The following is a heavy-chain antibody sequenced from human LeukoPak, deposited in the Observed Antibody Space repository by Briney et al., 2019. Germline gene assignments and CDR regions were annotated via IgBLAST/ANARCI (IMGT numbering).Heavy chain of an antibody. CDR2: IAYDGSNK. J-gene: IGHJ4*02. Sequence: GGSLRLSCAASGFTFSSYGMHWVRQAPGKRLEWVAGIAYDGSNKYYADSVKGRFAISRHNSKNTLFLQMNSLRAEDTAVYYCAKDPGSSWYGYFDYWGQGTLVTVSS. V-gene: IGHV3-30*18. CDR1: GFTFSSYG. CDR3: AKDPGSSWYGYFDY. D-gene: IGHD6-13*01.